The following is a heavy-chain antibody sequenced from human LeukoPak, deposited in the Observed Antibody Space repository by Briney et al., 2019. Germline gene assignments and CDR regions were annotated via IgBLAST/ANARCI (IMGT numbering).Heavy chain of an antibody. CDR1: GGSISSSSYY. D-gene: IGHD3-10*01. CDR2: FYYSGSS. V-gene: IGHV4-39*01. J-gene: IGHJ4*02. CDR3: ARISERRGLWVGEFFDY. Sequence: SETLSLTCTVSGGSISSSSYYWGWNRPPPGKGLEWIVSFYYSGSSYYNPSLKSRVTISIDTSKNQFSLKLSSVTAADTAVYYCARISERRGLWVGEFFDYWGQGTPVTVSS.